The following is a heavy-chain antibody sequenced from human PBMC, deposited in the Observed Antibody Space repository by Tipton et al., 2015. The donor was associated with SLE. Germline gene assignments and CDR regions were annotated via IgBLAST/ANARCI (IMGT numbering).Heavy chain of an antibody. CDR2: IYSGGNT. J-gene: IGHJ4*02. D-gene: IGHD3-10*01. V-gene: IGHV3-66*02. CDR1: GFTFSSYD. CDR3: ARDLRVGATTAFDFDC. Sequence: SLRLSCAASGFTFSSYDMSWVRQAPGKGLEWVSVIYSGGNTYYADSVKGRFTISRDNSKNTLYLQMNSLRTDDTAVYYCARDLRVGATTAFDFDCWGQGTLVTVSS.